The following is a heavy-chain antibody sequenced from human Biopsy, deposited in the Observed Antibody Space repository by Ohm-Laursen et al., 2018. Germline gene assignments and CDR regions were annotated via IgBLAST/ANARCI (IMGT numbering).Heavy chain of an antibody. D-gene: IGHD1-1*01. CDR2: INPNTGAT. V-gene: IGHV1-2*02. Sequence: GASVKVSCKASGYALTGYAMHWVRQAPGEGLEWIGLINPNTGATTYAQKFQGRVTMTRDTSISIAYMELSRLRSEDTAVYYCAADINVWNVNYWGQGTQVTVSS. J-gene: IGHJ4*02. CDR3: AADINVWNVNY. CDR1: GYALTGYA.